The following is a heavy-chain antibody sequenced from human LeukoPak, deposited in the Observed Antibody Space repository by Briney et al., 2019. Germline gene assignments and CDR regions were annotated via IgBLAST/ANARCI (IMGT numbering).Heavy chain of an antibody. CDR2: ISSNGGST. CDR1: GFTFSSYA. V-gene: IGHV3-64*01. D-gene: IGHD2-2*01. J-gene: IGHJ6*02. Sequence: GGSLRLSCAASGFTFSSYAMHWVRQAPGKGLEYVSAISSNGGSTCYANSVKGRFTISRDNSKNTLYLQMGSLRAEDMAVYYCARDIRALVMPTYGMDVWGQGTTVTVSS. CDR3: ARDIRALVMPTYGMDV.